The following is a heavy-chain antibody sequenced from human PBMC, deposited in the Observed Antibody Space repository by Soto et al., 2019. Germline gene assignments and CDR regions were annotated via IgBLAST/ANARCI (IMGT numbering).Heavy chain of an antibody. D-gene: IGHD3-3*01. CDR2: IYYSGST. CDR3: ARVADYDGWRKDYYYYGMDV. J-gene: IGHJ6*02. CDR1: GGSISSGDYY. V-gene: IGHV4-30-4*01. Sequence: PSETLSLTCTVSGGSISSGDYYWSWIRQPPGMGLEWIGYIYYSGSTYYNPSLKSRVTISVDTTKNQFSLKLSSVTAADTAVYYCARVADYDGWRKDYYYYGMDVWGQGTTVTVSS.